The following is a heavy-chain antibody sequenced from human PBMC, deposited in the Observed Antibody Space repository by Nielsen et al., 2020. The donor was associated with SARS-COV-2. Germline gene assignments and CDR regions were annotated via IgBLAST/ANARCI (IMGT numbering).Heavy chain of an antibody. D-gene: IGHD3-3*01. CDR3: ARVPDYDFWSGSGVDV. CDR1: GGSISSGGYY. V-gene: IGHV4-31*03. CDR2: IYYSGST. Sequence: SETLSLTCTVSGGSISSGGYYWSWIRQHPGKGLEWIGYIYYSGSTYYNPSLKSRVTISVDTSKNQFSLKLSSVTAADTAVYYCARVPDYDFWSGSGVDVWGQGTTVTVSS. J-gene: IGHJ6*02.